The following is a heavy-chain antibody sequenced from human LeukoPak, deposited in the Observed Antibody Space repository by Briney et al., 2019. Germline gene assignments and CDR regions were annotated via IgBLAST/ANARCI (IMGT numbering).Heavy chain of an antibody. Sequence: NTSETLSLTCTVSGGSISSGGYYWSWIRQPPGKGLEWIGYIYHSGSTYYNPSLKSRVAISVDRSKNQFSLKLSSVTAADTAVYYCAGNSYDSSGYYPLGYWGQGTLVTVSS. J-gene: IGHJ4*02. V-gene: IGHV4-30-2*01. CDR3: AGNSYDSSGYYPLGY. D-gene: IGHD3-22*01. CDR1: GGSISSGGYY. CDR2: IYHSGST.